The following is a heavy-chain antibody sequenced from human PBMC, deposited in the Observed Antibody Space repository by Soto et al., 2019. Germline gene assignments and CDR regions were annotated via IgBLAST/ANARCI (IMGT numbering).Heavy chain of an antibody. CDR1: GGSISSGDYY. D-gene: IGHD3-16*02. Sequence: PSETLSLTCTVSGGSISSGDYYWSWIRQPPGKGLEWIGYIYYSGSTYYNPSLKSRVTISVDTSKNQFSLKLSSVTAADTAVYYCARGPLAYDYVWGSYRFDYWGQGTLVTVSS. CDR3: ARGPLAYDYVWGSYRFDY. V-gene: IGHV4-30-4*01. J-gene: IGHJ4*02. CDR2: IYYSGST.